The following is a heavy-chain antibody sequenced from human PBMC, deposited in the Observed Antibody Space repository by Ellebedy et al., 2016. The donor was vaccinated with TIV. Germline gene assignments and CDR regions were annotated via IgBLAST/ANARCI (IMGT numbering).Heavy chain of an antibody. D-gene: IGHD3-10*01. CDR3: ARTYYGSGNGRFDF. V-gene: IGHV4-30-4*01. J-gene: IGHJ4*02. CDR2: IYYSGST. CDR1: RGSVFSSDYY. Sequence: SETLSLXXTVSRGSVFSSDYYWTWIRQPPGKGLEWIGYIYYSGSTDYSPSLKSRLAMSVDTSKNQFFLNLRSVTAADTAVYYCARTYYGSGNGRFDFWGQGILVTVSS.